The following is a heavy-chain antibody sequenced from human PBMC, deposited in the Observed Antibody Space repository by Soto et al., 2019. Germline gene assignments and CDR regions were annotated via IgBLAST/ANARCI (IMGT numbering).Heavy chain of an antibody. D-gene: IGHD3-22*01. J-gene: IGHJ4*02. Sequence: QVQLVESGGGVVQPGRSLRLSCAASGFSFSTYSMHWVRQAPGKGLEWVAVLSYDVRNKFYADSVKGRFIISRDNAKSTLYLQMSSLRTEDTAVYYCARERVAGYYNVIGYWGQGPLVTVSS. V-gene: IGHV3-30*04. CDR1: GFSFSTYS. CDR3: ARERVAGYYNVIGY. CDR2: LSYDVRNK.